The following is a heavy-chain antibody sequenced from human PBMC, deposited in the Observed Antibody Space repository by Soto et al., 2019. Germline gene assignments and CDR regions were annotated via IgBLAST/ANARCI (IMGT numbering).Heavy chain of an antibody. Sequence: SETLSLTCAVYGGSFSGYYWSWIRQPPGKGLEWIGEINHSGSTNYNPSLKSRVTISVDTSKNQFSLKLSSVTAADTAVYYCARSRVVLQWFGELSISSGMDVWGQGTTVTVSS. J-gene: IGHJ6*02. V-gene: IGHV4-34*01. CDR2: INHSGST. CDR3: ARSRVVLQWFGELSISSGMDV. D-gene: IGHD3-10*01. CDR1: GGSFSGYY.